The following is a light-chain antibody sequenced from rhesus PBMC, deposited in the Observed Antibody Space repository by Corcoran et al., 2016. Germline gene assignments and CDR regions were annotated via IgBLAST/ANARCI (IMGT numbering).Light chain of an antibody. CDR2: EVR. J-gene: IGLJ1*01. CDR1: SNDVGDSDY. CDR3: GLYGIGITYI. Sequence: QAALTQPPSVSGSPGQSVTISCTGTSNDVGDSDYVSWYQQHPGTAPKLMIYEVRKRPSGVSDRFSGFKSGNTASLTISGLQAEDEAAYYCGLYGIGITYIFGSGTRLTVL. V-gene: IGLV2-32*02.